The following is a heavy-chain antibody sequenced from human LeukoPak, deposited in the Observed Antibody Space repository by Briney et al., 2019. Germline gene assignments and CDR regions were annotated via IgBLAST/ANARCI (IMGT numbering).Heavy chain of an antibody. J-gene: IGHJ6*03. CDR1: GYTFTSYY. Sequence: GASVKVSCKASGYTFTSYYMHWVRQAPGQGLEWMGIINPSGGSTSYAQKFQGRVTMTRDTSTSTVYMELSSLRSEDTAVYYCAKGRGWEASYYYYYMDVWGKGTTVTISS. CDR2: INPSGGST. V-gene: IGHV1-46*01. D-gene: IGHD1-26*01. CDR3: AKGRGWEASYYYYYMDV.